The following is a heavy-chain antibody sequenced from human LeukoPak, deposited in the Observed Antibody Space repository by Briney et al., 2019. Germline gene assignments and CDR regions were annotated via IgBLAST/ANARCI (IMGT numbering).Heavy chain of an antibody. CDR2: IYDSGST. J-gene: IGHJ4*02. D-gene: IGHD5-24*01. CDR3: VRDRELTY. CDR1: GGSIRSSYYY. Sequence: PSETLSLTCTVSGGSIRSSYYYWGWIRQPPGKGLEWIGSIYDSGSTYYNPSLKSRVTISVDTSKNQFSLKLNSVTAADTAVYYCVRDRELTYWGQGTLVTVSS. V-gene: IGHV4-39*02.